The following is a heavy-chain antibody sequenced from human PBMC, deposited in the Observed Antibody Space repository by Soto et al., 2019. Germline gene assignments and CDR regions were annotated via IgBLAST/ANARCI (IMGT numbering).Heavy chain of an antibody. CDR3: ASSMGTYYFDY. CDR1: GGSISSSSYY. Sequence: QVQLQESGPGLVKPSETLSLTCSVSGGSISSSSYYWGWIRQPPGKGLEWIGSIYYSGSTYYNPSFKRRVTMSVDTSKNRFSLRLTSVTAADTAIYYCASSMGTYYFDYWGQGTLVTVSS. D-gene: IGHD7-27*01. CDR2: IYYSGST. V-gene: IGHV4-39*01. J-gene: IGHJ4*02.